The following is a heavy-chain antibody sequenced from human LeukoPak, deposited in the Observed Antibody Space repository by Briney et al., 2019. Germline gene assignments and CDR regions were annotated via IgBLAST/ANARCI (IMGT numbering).Heavy chain of an antibody. CDR1: GYTFTSYY. J-gene: IGHJ5*02. CDR3: AKYRNVWRFDP. D-gene: IGHD6-19*01. Sequence: ASVKVSCKASGYTFTSYYVNWVRQAPGQGLEWMGIINPSGGSTSYTQKFQGRVTMTRDTSTSKAYMELSSLRSEVTEVYYCAKYRNVWRFDPWAQGTLLPVSS. CDR2: INPSGGST. V-gene: IGHV1-46*01.